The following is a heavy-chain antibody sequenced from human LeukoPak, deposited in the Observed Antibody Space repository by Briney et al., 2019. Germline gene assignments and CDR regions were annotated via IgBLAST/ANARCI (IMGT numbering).Heavy chain of an antibody. J-gene: IGHJ4*02. CDR3: ARDSRRYYYGSGSYYIDY. CDR1: GYSISSGYY. Sequence: PSETLSLTCAVSGYSISSGYYWGWIRQPPGKGLEWIGSIYHSGSTYYNPSFKSRVTISVDTSKNQFSLKLSSVTAADTAVYYCARDSRRYYYGSGSYYIDYWGQGTLVTVSS. D-gene: IGHD3-10*01. CDR2: IYHSGST. V-gene: IGHV4-38-2*02.